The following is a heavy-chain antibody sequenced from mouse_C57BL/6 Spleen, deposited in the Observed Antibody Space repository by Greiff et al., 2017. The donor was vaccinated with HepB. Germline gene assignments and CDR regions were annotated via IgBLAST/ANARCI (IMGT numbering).Heavy chain of an antibody. Sequence: VQLQQPGAELVKPGASVKMSCKASGYTFTSYWITWVKQRPGQGLEWIGDIYPGSGSTNYNEKFKSKATLTVDTSSSTAYMQLSSLTSEDSAVYYCARKFITSDWYFDVWGTGTTVTVSS. CDR3: ARKFITSDWYFDV. V-gene: IGHV1-55*01. CDR2: IYPGSGST. D-gene: IGHD1-1*01. CDR1: GYTFTSYW. J-gene: IGHJ1*03.